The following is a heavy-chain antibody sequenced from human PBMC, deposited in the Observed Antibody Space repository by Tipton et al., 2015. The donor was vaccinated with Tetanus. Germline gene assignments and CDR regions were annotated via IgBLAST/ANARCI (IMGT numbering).Heavy chain of an antibody. V-gene: IGHV1-18*04. Sequence: QLVQSGAEVKKPGASVKVYCKASGYTCTSYGISWERQAPGQGLEWMGWISAYNGNTYYAQKLQGRVSMTTDSSTSTAYMELRSLISDDPSVYYCARLSQSLSVALMQRWFDPWGQGTLVTVSS. CDR1: GYTCTSYG. J-gene: IGHJ5*02. CDR3: ARLSQSLSVALMQRWFDP. D-gene: IGHD3-16*01. CDR2: ISAYNGNT.